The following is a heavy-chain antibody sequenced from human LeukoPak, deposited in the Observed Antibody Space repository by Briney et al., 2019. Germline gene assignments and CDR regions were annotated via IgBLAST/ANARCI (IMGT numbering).Heavy chain of an antibody. J-gene: IGHJ3*02. Sequence: ASVKVSCKASGYTFTGYYMHWVRQAPGQGLEWMGWINPNSGGTNYAQKFQGRVTMTRDTSISTAYMELSRLRSDDTAVYYCARSIAVAASASAFDIWGQGTMVTVSS. CDR1: GYTFTGYY. D-gene: IGHD6-19*01. CDR2: INPNSGGT. CDR3: ARSIAVAASASAFDI. V-gene: IGHV1-2*02.